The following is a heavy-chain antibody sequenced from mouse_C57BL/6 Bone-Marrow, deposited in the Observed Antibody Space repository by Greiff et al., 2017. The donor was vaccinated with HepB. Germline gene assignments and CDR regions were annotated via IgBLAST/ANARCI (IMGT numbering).Heavy chain of an antibody. D-gene: IGHD2-4*01. CDR2: IRSKSNNYAT. CDR1: GFSFNTYA. V-gene: IGHV10-1*01. Sequence: EVKLVESGGGLVQPKGSLKLSCAASGFSFNTYAMNWVRQAPGKGLEWVARIRSKSNNYATYYADSVKDRFTISRDDSESMLYLQMNNLKTEDTAMYYCVRHGGLRRGLDYWGQGTTLTVSS. CDR3: VRHGGLRRGLDY. J-gene: IGHJ2*01.